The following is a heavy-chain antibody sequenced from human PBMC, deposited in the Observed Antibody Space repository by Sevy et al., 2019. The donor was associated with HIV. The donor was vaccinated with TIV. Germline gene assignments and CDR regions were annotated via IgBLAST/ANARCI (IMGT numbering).Heavy chain of an antibody. J-gene: IGHJ4*02. V-gene: IGHV3-48*03. Sequence: GGSLRLSCAASGFTFSSYEMNWVRQAPGKGLEWVSYISNSGTTISYSDSVKGRFTISRENARNSRYLQMNSLRAEDTAVYYCARDLPPSATTVAHFDCWGQGTLVTVSS. CDR3: ARDLPPSATTVAHFDC. CDR2: ISNSGTTI. CDR1: GFTFSSYE. D-gene: IGHD4-17*01.